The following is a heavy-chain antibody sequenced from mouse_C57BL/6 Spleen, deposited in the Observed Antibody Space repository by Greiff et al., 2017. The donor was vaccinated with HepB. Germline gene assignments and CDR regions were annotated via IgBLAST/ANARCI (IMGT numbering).Heavy chain of an antibody. CDR1: GFTFSSYG. CDR3: ARHGATVVATEAMDY. CDR2: ISSGGSYT. V-gene: IGHV5-6*01. J-gene: IGHJ4*01. D-gene: IGHD1-1*01. Sequence: EVHLVESGGDLVKPGGSLKLSCAASGFTFSSYGMSWVRQTPDKRLEWVATISSGGSYTYYPDSVKGRFTISRDNAKNTLYLQMSSLKSEDTAMYYCARHGATVVATEAMDYWGQGTSVTVSS.